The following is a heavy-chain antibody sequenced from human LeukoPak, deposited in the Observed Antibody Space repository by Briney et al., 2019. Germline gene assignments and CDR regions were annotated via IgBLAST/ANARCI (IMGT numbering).Heavy chain of an antibody. D-gene: IGHD1-14*01. Sequence: SETLSLTCTVSGYSISSGYYWGWIRQPPGKGLEWIASIYHSGSTSDNASLKSRVTISVDTSKNQFSLRLSSVTAADTAVYYCARLTTNWFDPWGQGTLVIVSS. V-gene: IGHV4-38-2*02. CDR1: GYSISSGYY. J-gene: IGHJ5*02. CDR3: ARLTTNWFDP. CDR2: IYHSGST.